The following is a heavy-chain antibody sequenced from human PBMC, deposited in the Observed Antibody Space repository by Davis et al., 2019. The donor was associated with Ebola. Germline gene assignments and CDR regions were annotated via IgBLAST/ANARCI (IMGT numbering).Heavy chain of an antibody. V-gene: IGHV3-11*04. Sequence: PWGSLRLSCAASGFPFSDYYMSWIRQAPGKGPEWVSYISSSGSTIYYADSVKGRFTISRDNSKNTLYLQMNSLRAEDTAVYYCASWVAYGMDVWGQGTTVTVSS. D-gene: IGHD2-15*01. CDR1: GFPFSDYY. CDR3: ASWVAYGMDV. J-gene: IGHJ6*02. CDR2: ISSSGSTI.